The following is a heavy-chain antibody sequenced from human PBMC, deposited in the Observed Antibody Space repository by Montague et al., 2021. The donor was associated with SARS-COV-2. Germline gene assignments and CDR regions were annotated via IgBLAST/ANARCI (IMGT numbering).Heavy chain of an antibody. D-gene: IGHD3-3*01. J-gene: IGHJ4*02. CDR2: RYQNGAT. V-gene: IGHV4-38-2*02. Sequence: SETLSLTCSVSGFSISSGYYWGWIRQTPGKGLEWIGSRYQNGATYYSPSLKRPVTILLDTSKNQFSLSLTSVTAADTAVDYCARSGVGIFDFSYFDSWGQGSLVIVSS. CDR3: ARSGVGIFDFSYFDS. CDR1: GFSISSGYY.